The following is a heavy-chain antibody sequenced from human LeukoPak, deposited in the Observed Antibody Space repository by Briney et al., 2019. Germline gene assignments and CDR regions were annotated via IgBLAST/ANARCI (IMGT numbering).Heavy chain of an antibody. CDR3: AKSPGSGWTHNWFDP. CDR1: GFTFSSYW. CDR2: IKQDGSEK. J-gene: IGHJ5*02. V-gene: IGHV3-7*03. Sequence: GGSLRLSCAASGFTFSSYWMSWVRQAPGKGLEWVANIKQDGSEKYYVDSVKGRFTISRDNAKNSLYLQMNSLRAEDTAVYYCAKSPGSGWTHNWFDPWGQGTLVTVSS. D-gene: IGHD6-19*01.